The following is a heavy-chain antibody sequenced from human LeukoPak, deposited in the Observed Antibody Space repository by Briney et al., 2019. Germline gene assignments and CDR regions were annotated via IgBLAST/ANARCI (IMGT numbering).Heavy chain of an antibody. J-gene: IGHJ3*02. Sequence: QPGRSLRLSCAASGFTFSSYGMHWVRQAPGKGLEWVAVIWYDGSNKYYADSVKGRFTISRDNSKNTLYLQMNSLRADDTAVYYCAKSTLNYYDSSGHDAFDIWGQGTMVTVSS. V-gene: IGHV3-33*06. CDR1: GFTFSSYG. CDR2: IWYDGSNK. CDR3: AKSTLNYYDSSGHDAFDI. D-gene: IGHD3-22*01.